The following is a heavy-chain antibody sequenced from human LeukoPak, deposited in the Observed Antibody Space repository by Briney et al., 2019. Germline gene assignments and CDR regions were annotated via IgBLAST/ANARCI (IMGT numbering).Heavy chain of an antibody. D-gene: IGHD6-13*01. CDR2: INSDGTTT. V-gene: IGHV3-74*01. CDR3: ARILSSSHSFDI. Sequence: PGGSLRLSCAVSGFTFSTSWMHWVRQAPGKGLVWVSRINSDGTTTSYADSVKGRFTISRDNSKNTLYLQMNSLRAEDTAVYYCARILSSSHSFDIWGQGTMVTVSS. CDR1: GFTFSTSW. J-gene: IGHJ3*02.